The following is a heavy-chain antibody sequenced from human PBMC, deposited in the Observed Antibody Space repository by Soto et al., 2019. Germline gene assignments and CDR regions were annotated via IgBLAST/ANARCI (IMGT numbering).Heavy chain of an antibody. V-gene: IGHV1-2*02. CDR3: ARVAWIGGYSYCYNRRAWFDP. J-gene: IGHJ5*02. D-gene: IGHD5-18*01. CDR2: INPNSGGT. Sequence: QVQLVQSGAEVQKPGASVKVSCKASGYTFTGYYMHWVRQAPGQGLEWMGWINPNSGGTNYAQKFQGRGTMSRDTSIRAAYMELSRLRSDDTAVYYCARVAWIGGYSYCYNRRAWFDPWGQGTLVTVSS. CDR1: GYTFTGYY.